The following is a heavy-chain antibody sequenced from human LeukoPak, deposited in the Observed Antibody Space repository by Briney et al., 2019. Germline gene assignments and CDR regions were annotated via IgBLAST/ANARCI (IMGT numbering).Heavy chain of an antibody. J-gene: IGHJ3*02. CDR1: GGTFSSYA. D-gene: IGHD3-10*01. Sequence: ASVKVSCKASGGTFSSYAISWVRQAPGQGLEWMGGIIPIFGTANYAQKFQGRVTITTDESTSTAYMELSSLRSEDTAVYYCARAEGLSHLPSMVRGVKIGRAFDIWGQGTMVTVSS. CDR3: ARAEGLSHLPSMVRGVKIGRAFDI. V-gene: IGHV1-69*05. CDR2: IIPIFGTA.